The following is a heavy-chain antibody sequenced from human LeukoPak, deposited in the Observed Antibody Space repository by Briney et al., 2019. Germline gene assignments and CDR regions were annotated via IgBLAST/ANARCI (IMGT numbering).Heavy chain of an antibody. CDR1: GGSIRSYY. CDR2: IYYSGST. J-gene: IGHJ4*02. V-gene: IGHV4-59*01. D-gene: IGHD5-12*01. Sequence: SETLSLTCTVSGGSIRSYYWSWIRQPPGKGLEWIGYIYYSGSTNYNPSLKSRVTISVDTSKNQFSLKLSSVTAADTAMYYCASGGGYDPFDYWGQGTLVTVSS. CDR3: ASGGGYDPFDY.